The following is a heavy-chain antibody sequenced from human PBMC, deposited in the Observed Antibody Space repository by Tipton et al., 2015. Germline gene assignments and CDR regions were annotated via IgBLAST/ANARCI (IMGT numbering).Heavy chain of an antibody. CDR3: ARFRYYGSGTERGYFHGLDV. Sequence: TLSLTCSVSGGSIDSYYWSWIRQPPGKGLDWIGYIYYNGSTNYNPSLKSRVSISVDTSKSQFFLKLNSVTAADTAVYYCARFRYYGSGTERGYFHGLDVWGQGTTVTVSS. J-gene: IGHJ6*02. D-gene: IGHD3-10*01. V-gene: IGHV4-59*01. CDR2: IYYNGST. CDR1: GGSIDSYY.